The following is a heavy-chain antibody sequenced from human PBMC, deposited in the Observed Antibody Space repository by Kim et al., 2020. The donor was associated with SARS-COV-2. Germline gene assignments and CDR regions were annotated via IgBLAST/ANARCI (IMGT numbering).Heavy chain of an antibody. CDR1: GYSFTSYW. V-gene: IGHV5-10-1*01. CDR3: ARGRISYDILTGYSGYYYGMDV. CDR2: IEPSDSYT. D-gene: IGHD3-9*01. J-gene: IGHJ6*02. Sequence: GESLKISCKGSGYSFTSYWISWGRQMPGKGLEWVGRIEPSDSYTNYSPSFQGHVTITADKSISTAYLQWSSLKASDTAMYYCARGRISYDILTGYSGYYYGMDVWGQGTTVTVSS.